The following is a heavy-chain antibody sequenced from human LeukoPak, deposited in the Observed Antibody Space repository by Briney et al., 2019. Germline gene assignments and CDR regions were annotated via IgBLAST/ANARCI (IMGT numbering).Heavy chain of an antibody. Sequence: SETLSLTCTVSGGSISSYYWSWIRQPPGKGLEWIGYIYYSGSANYNPSLKSRVTISVDTSKNQFSLKLSSVTAADTAVYYCARRIPYYYYGTDVWGQGTTVTVSS. CDR1: GGSISSYY. J-gene: IGHJ6*02. CDR2: IYYSGSA. CDR3: ARRIPYYYYGTDV. V-gene: IGHV4-59*08.